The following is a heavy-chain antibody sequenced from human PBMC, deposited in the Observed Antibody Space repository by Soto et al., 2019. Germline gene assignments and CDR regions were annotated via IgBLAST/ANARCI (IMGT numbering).Heavy chain of an antibody. Sequence: LRLSCAASGFTFSSYDMHWVRQATGKGLEWVSAIGTAGDTYYPGSVKGRFTISRENAKNSLYLQMNSLRAGDTALYYCARGWLATGGSLSYMDVWGKGTTVTVSS. CDR1: GFTFSSYD. J-gene: IGHJ6*03. V-gene: IGHV3-13*01. D-gene: IGHD6-13*01. CDR2: IGTAGDT. CDR3: ARGWLATGGSLSYMDV.